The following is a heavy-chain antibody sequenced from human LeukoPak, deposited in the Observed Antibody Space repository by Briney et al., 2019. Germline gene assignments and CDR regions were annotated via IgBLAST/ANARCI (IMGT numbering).Heavy chain of an antibody. CDR2: INHSGST. CDR1: GGSFSGYY. J-gene: IGHJ4*02. Sequence: SETLSLTCAVYGGSFSGYYWSWIRQPPGKGLEWIGEINHSGSTNYNPSLKSRVTISVDTSKDQFSLKLSSVTAADTAVYYCARGVATKYYFDYWGQGTLVTVSS. V-gene: IGHV4-34*01. CDR3: ARGVATKYYFDY. D-gene: IGHD5-12*01.